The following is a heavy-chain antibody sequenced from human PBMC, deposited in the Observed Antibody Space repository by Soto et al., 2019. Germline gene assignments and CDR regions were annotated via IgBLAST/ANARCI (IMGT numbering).Heavy chain of an antibody. CDR3: AKRRGAGGHFDY. V-gene: IGHV3-23*01. CDR2: VSIGGST. CDR1: GFTLSSYA. D-gene: IGHD2-15*01. Sequence: LRLSCAASGFTLSSYAMGWVRQGPGKGLEWVAVVSIGGSTHYADSVRGRFTISRDNSKNTLSLQMNSLTAEDTAVYFCAKRRGAGGHFDYWGQGALVTVSS. J-gene: IGHJ4*02.